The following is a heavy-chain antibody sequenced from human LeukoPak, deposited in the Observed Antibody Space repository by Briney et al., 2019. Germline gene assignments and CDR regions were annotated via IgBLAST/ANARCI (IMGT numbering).Heavy chain of an antibody. Sequence: GGSLRLSCAASGFTVSSNYMSWVRQAPGKGLEWVSVIYSGGSTYYADSVKGRFTISRDNAKNSLYLQMNSLRAEDTAVYYCAREIWYPDYGGNDYWGQGTLVTVSS. V-gene: IGHV3-53*01. CDR1: GFTVSSNY. D-gene: IGHD4-23*01. CDR3: AREIWYPDYGGNDY. J-gene: IGHJ4*02. CDR2: IYSGGST.